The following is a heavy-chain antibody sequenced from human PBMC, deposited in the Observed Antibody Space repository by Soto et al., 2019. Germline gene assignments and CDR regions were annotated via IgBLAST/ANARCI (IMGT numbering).Heavy chain of an antibody. J-gene: IGHJ5*02. D-gene: IGHD2-2*01. Sequence: QVQLVESGGGVVQPGRSLRLSCAASGFTFSSYGMHWVRQAPGKGLEWVAVIWYDGSNKYYADSVKGRFTISRDNSKNTLYLQMNSLRAEDTAVYYCARDSAYCISPSCPMVDPWGQGTLVTVSS. CDR1: GFTFSSYG. CDR2: IWYDGSNK. CDR3: ARDSAYCISPSCPMVDP. V-gene: IGHV3-33*01.